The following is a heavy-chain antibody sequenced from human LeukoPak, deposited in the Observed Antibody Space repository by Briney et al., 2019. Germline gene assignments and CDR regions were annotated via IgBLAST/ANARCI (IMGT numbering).Heavy chain of an antibody. Sequence: SETLSLTCAVYGGSFSGYYWSWIRQPPGKGLEWVGEINHSGSTNYNPSLKSRVTISVDTSKNQFSLKLSSVTAADTAGYYCARGSIAAAGTFGYWGQGTLVTVSS. CDR1: GGSFSGYY. D-gene: IGHD6-13*01. J-gene: IGHJ4*02. CDR2: INHSGST. V-gene: IGHV4-34*01. CDR3: ARGSIAAAGTFGY.